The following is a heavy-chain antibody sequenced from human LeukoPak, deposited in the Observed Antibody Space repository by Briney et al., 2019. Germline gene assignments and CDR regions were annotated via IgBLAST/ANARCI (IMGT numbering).Heavy chain of an antibody. Sequence: PSETLSLTCTVSGGSISSGSYYWSWIRQPPGKGLEWIGYIYYSGSTNYNPSLKSRVTISVDTSKNQFSLKLSSVTAADTAVYYCARDPRSHPSKNYYYYGMDVWGQGTTVTVSS. CDR2: IYYSGST. CDR3: ARDPRSHPSKNYYYYGMDV. CDR1: GGSISSGSYY. J-gene: IGHJ6*02. V-gene: IGHV4-61*01.